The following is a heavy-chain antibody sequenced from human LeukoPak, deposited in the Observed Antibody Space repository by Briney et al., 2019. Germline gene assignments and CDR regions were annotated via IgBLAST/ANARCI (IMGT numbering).Heavy chain of an antibody. D-gene: IGHD1-26*01. CDR1: GFTFSSYS. CDR2: ISSSSSTI. Sequence: GGSLRLSCAASGFTFSSYSMNWVRQAPGKGLEWVSYISSSSSTIYYADSVKGRFTISRDNAKNSPYPQMNSLRAEDTAVYYCAIEVGATQFDYWGRGTLVTVFS. CDR3: AIEVGATQFDY. V-gene: IGHV3-48*01. J-gene: IGHJ4*02.